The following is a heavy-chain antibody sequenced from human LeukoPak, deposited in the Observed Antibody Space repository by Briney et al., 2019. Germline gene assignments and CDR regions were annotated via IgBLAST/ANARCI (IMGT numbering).Heavy chain of an antibody. D-gene: IGHD5-18*01. Sequence: GASVKVSCKASGYTFTGNYMHWVRQAPGQGLEWMGWINPNSGGTNYAQKFQDRVTVTRDTSISTAYMELSRLRSDDTAVYYCSILKDTAMGPDRDAFDIWGQGIMVTVSS. CDR1: GYTFTGNY. CDR3: SILKDTAMGPDRDAFDI. J-gene: IGHJ3*02. CDR2: INPNSGGT. V-gene: IGHV1-2*02.